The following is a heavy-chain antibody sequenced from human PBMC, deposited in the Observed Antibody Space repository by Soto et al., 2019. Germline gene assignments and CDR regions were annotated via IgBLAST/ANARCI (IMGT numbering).Heavy chain of an antibody. Sequence: SATLSLTCTVSGGSISSSSYYWGWIRQPPGKGLEWIGSIYYSGSTYYNPSLKSRVTISVDTSKNQFSLKLSSVTAADTAVYYCARLGYCSSTSCRYFDYWGQGTLVTVSS. CDR3: ARLGYCSSTSCRYFDY. V-gene: IGHV4-39*01. CDR1: GGSISSSSYY. J-gene: IGHJ4*02. CDR2: IYYSGST. D-gene: IGHD2-2*01.